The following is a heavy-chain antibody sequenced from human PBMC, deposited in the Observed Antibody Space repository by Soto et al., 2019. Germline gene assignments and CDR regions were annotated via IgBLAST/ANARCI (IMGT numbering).Heavy chain of an antibody. V-gene: IGHV3-30*03. Sequence: GESLKISCAASGFPFSSYGMYWVRQAPGKGLEWVAVISNDGGKKYYSASVKGRFTISRDNSKNMLYLQMNNLRDEDTAVYYCADPGSTDLDVWGQGTTVTVSS. J-gene: IGHJ6*02. D-gene: IGHD2-21*01. CDR3: ADPGSTDLDV. CDR2: ISNDGGKK. CDR1: GFPFSSYG.